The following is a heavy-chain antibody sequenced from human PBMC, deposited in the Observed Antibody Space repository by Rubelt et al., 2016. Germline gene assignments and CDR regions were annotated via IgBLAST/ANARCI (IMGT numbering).Heavy chain of an antibody. CDR3: ASSLPNLFGIAARDYYYYYGMDV. Sequence: GEEGKKKGEGGKVSCKASGGTFRSYAISWVGQVPGQGLEWMGRISPILGIAKYAQKFQGRVTITADKSTSTAYMELSSLRSEATAVYYCASSLPNLFGIAARDYYYYYGMDVWGQGTTVTVSS. D-gene: IGHD6-6*01. CDR1: GGTFRSYA. J-gene: IGHJ6*02. V-gene: IGHV1-69*04. CDR2: ISPILGIA.